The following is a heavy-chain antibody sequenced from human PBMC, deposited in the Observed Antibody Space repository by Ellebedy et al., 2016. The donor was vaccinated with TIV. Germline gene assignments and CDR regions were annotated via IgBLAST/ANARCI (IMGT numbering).Heavy chain of an antibody. CDR1: GFTFSSYS. Sequence: GESLKISCAASGFTFSSYSMNWVRQAPGKGLEWVSSISSSSSYIYYADSVKGRFTISRDNAKNSLYLQMHSLRAEDTAVYYCARDFDCSSTSCFDYYYYGMDVWGQGTTVTVSS. J-gene: IGHJ6*02. D-gene: IGHD2-2*01. CDR2: ISSSSSYI. CDR3: ARDFDCSSTSCFDYYYYGMDV. V-gene: IGHV3-21*01.